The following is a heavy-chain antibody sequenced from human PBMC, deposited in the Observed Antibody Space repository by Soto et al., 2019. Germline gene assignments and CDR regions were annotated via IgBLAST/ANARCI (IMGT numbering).Heavy chain of an antibody. CDR3: ERDGGIYGSGSYPLDY. D-gene: IGHD3-10*01. CDR2: ISFDGCKT. J-gene: IGHJ4*02. V-gene: IGHV3-30-3*01. Sequence: QVQLVESGEAVAHPGRSWRLSCPASGFTSSSYPMPGVRRAPATGLGGGAVISFDGCKTYNADSVRGRFTISSDNSKNPLYLQMNSLVAEDTAVYYCERDGGIYGSGSYPLDYWGQGTLVTVS. CDR1: GFTSSSYP.